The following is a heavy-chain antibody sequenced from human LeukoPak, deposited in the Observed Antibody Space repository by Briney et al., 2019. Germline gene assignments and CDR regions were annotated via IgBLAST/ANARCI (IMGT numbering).Heavy chain of an antibody. V-gene: IGHV6-1*01. D-gene: IGHD6-13*01. CDR3: ARGLRGRYSSSCHFDY. J-gene: IGHJ4*02. CDR1: GDSVSSYSSA. Sequence: SQTLSLTCAISGDSVSSYSSAWTWIRQSPSRGLEWLGRTYYRSKWYNDYAVSMKSRITFNSDTSKNQFSLQLSSVTAEDTAVYYCARGLRGRYSSSCHFDYWGQGTLVTVSS. CDR2: TYYRSKWYN.